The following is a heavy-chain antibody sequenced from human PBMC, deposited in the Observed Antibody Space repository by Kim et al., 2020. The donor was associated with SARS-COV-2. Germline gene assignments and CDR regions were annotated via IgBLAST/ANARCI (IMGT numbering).Heavy chain of an antibody. CDR3: ARGQAAADH. CDR2: ISWNSGSI. J-gene: IGHJ4*02. CDR1: GFTFDDYA. D-gene: IGHD6-13*01. V-gene: IGHV3-9*01. Sequence: GGSLRLSCAASGFTFDDYAMHWVRQAPGKGLEWVSGISWNSGSIGYADSVKGRFTISRDNAKNSLYLQMNSLRAEDTALYYCARGQAAADHWGQGTLVTV.